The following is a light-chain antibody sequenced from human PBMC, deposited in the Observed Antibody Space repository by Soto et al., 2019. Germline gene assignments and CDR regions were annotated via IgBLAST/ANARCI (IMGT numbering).Light chain of an antibody. J-gene: IGLJ1*01. CDR2: SNY. CDR1: SSNIGSNT. Sequence: QSVLTQPLSASGTPGQRLTISCSGSSSNIGSNTVNWYQQLPGTAPKLLIYSNYQRPSGVPDRFSGSKSGTSASLAISGRQSEDEADYYCSAWDASLNGYVFGTGTKVTVL. CDR3: SAWDASLNGYV. V-gene: IGLV1-44*01.